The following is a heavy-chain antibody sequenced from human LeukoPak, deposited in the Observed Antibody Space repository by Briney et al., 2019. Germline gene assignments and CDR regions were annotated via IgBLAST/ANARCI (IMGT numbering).Heavy chain of an antibody. Sequence: VASVKVSCKASGYTFTSYGISWVRQAPGQGLEWMGWISAYNGDTNYAQKFQGGVTMTRDTSTSTVYMELSSLRSEDTAVYYCARGSDYYDRSGFGYWGQGTLVTVSS. D-gene: IGHD3-22*01. CDR1: GYTFTSYG. CDR3: ARGSDYYDRSGFGY. CDR2: ISAYNGDT. V-gene: IGHV1-18*01. J-gene: IGHJ4*02.